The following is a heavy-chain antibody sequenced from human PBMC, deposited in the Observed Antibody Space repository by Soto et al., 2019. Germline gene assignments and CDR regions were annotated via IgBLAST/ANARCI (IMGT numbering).Heavy chain of an antibody. CDR3: AKADSITMVRGVYYYGMDV. CDR1: GFTFSSYG. CDR2: ISYDGSNK. D-gene: IGHD3-10*01. Sequence: QVQLVESGGGVVQPGRSLRLSCAASGFTFSSYGMHWVRQAPGKGLEWVAVISYDGSNKYYADSVKGRFTISRDNSKNXLXQQMTSLRAEDTAVYYCAKADSITMVRGVYYYGMDVWGQGTTVTVSS. V-gene: IGHV3-30*18. J-gene: IGHJ6*02.